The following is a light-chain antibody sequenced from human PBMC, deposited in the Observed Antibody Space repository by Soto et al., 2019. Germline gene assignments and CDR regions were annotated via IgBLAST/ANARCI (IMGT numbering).Light chain of an antibody. CDR1: QTVSNSF. V-gene: IGKV3-20*01. CDR3: QEYGTSRT. CDR2: ATS. J-gene: IGKJ1*01. Sequence: IFLTQSQGTLSLSHWDRATLSWRVSQTVSNSFLGWYQQRPGQAPRLLMIATSKTAPGIPDRFSGSGSGTDFTLTISRLEPEDFAVYYCQEYGTSRTFGQGTKVDIK.